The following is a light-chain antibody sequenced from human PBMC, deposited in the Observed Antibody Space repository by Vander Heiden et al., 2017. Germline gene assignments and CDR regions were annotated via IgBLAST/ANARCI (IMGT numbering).Light chain of an antibody. Sequence: QSVLTQPPSVSEAPRQRVTISCSGSSSNIGNNAVNWYQQLPGKAPKHLIYYDDLLPSGVSDRFSGSKSGTSASLAISGLQSEDEADYYCAAWDDSLNGYVFGTGTKVTVL. CDR1: SSNIGNNA. CDR3: AAWDDSLNGYV. V-gene: IGLV1-36*01. J-gene: IGLJ1*01. CDR2: YDD.